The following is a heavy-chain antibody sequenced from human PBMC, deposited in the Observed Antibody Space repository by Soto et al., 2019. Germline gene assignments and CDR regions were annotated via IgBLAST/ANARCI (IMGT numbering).Heavy chain of an antibody. V-gene: IGHV1-46*01. D-gene: IGHD1-26*01. J-gene: IGHJ3*02. CDR3: ARANGSRQDHCDAFDI. CDR2: INPSGGST. Sequence: GASVKVSCKASGYTFTSYYMHWVRQAPGQGLEWMGIINPSGGSTSYAQKFQGRVTMTRDTSTSTVYMELSSLRSEDTAVYYCARANGSRQDHCDAFDIWGQGTMLTVSS. CDR1: GYTFTSYY.